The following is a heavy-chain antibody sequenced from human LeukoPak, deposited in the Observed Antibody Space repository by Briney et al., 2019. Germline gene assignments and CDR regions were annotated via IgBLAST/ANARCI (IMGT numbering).Heavy chain of an antibody. CDR3: ARGMITIFPFDY. D-gene: IGHD3-3*01. J-gene: IGHJ4*02. V-gene: IGHV1-18*01. CDR1: GYTFTSYG. CDR2: ISAYNGNT. Sequence: GASVKVSCTASGYTFTSYGISWVRQAPGQGLEWMGWISAYNGNTNYAQKFQGRVTLTRDTSTSTAYMELRSLRSDDTAVYYCARGMITIFPFDYWGQGTLVTVSS.